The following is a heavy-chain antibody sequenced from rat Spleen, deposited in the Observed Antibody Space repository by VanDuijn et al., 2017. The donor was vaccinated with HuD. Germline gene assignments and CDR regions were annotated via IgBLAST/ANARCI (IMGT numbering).Heavy chain of an antibody. J-gene: IGHJ2*01. CDR2: ITYDGSRT. CDR1: GFTFSDYN. D-gene: IGHD1-9*01. V-gene: IGHV5-7*01. CDR3: ARRHYGYTDYFDY. Sequence: EVQLVESGGGLVQPGRSLKLSCAASGFTFSDYNMAWVRQAPGKGLEWVATITYDGSRTYYRDSVKGRFTFSRDNAKSTLSLQMDSLRSEDTATYYCARRHYGYTDYFDYWGQGVMVTVSS.